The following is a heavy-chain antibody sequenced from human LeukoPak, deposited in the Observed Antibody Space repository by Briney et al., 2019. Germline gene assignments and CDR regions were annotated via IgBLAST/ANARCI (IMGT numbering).Heavy chain of an antibody. J-gene: IGHJ4*02. V-gene: IGHV4-4*02. Sequence: SETLSLTCAVSGGSISSSNWWSWVRQPPGKGLEWIGEIYHSGSTNYNPSLTSRVTISVDKSKNQFSLKLSSVTAADTAVYYCARGSDILTGYYIDYWGQGALVTVSS. CDR2: IYHSGST. D-gene: IGHD3-9*01. CDR1: GGSISSSNW. CDR3: ARGSDILTGYYIDY.